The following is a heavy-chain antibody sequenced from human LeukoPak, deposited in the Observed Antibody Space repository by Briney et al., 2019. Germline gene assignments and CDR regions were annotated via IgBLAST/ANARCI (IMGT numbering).Heavy chain of an antibody. CDR3: AKVRVATIYYYYYMDV. Sequence: GGSLRLSCAASGFTFSSYAISWVRQAPGKGLEWVSAISGSGGSTYYADSVKGRFTISRDNSKNTLYLQMNSLRAEDTAVYYCAKVRVATIYYYYYMDVWGKGTTVTVSS. CDR1: GFTFSSYA. D-gene: IGHD5-12*01. J-gene: IGHJ6*03. V-gene: IGHV3-23*01. CDR2: ISGSGGST.